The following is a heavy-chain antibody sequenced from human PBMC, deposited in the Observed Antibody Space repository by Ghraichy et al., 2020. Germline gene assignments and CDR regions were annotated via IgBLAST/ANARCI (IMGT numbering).Heavy chain of an antibody. V-gene: IGHV1-46*01. D-gene: IGHD3-10*01. CDR3: ARSTALILTHIPTPFDY. J-gene: IGHJ4*02. CDR2: INPSGGST. CDR1: GYTFISYY. Sequence: ASVKVSCKAFGYTFISYYIHWVRQAPGQGLEWMGVIINPSGGSTTYAQKFQGRVTMTRDTSTSTVYMELSSLRSEDTAVYYCARSTALILTHIPTPFDYWGQGTLVTVSS.